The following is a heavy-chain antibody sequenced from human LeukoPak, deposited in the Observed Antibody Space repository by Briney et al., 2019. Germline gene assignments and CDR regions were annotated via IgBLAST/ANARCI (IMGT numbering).Heavy chain of an antibody. CDR1: GYSFTSYC. J-gene: IGHJ3*01. Sequence: GESLQISRKVSGYSFTSYCIGWVRQMPGKGLEWMGIIYPRDSSPTYSPSFQGQVTISVDKSINTAYLQWSSLQASDTAMYYCGMSGDRVPLQDDVFDVWGQGTMVTVST. CDR2: IYPRDSSP. V-gene: IGHV5-51*01. D-gene: IGHD1-26*01. CDR3: GMSGDRVPLQDDVFDV.